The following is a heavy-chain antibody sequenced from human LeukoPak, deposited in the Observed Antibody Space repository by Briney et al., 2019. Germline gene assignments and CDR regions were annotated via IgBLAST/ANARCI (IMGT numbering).Heavy chain of an antibody. CDR2: IIPIFGTA. V-gene: IGHV1-69*05. D-gene: IGHD4-17*01. CDR3: ARRAEHITVTPDAYYYYYYMAV. CDR1: GGTFSSYA. J-gene: IGHJ6*03. Sequence: SVKVSCKASGGTFSSYAISWVRQAPGQGLEWMGGIIPIFGTANYAQKFQGRVTITTDESTSTAYMELSSLRSEDTAVYYCARRAEHITVTPDAYYYYYYMAVWGKGTTVTVSS.